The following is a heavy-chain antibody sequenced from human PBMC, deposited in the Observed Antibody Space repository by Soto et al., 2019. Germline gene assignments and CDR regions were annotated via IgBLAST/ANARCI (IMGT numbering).Heavy chain of an antibody. Sequence: QAQLVESGGGVVQPGRSLRLSCAASGFTFSSYGMHWXXXXXXXXXXWVAVISYDGGLQHYADSVKGRFTISRDNSKXXXXXXXXXXXXXXXXXXXXXXXXXXXXXXVPYSWGQGTLVSVSS. CDR3: XXXXXXXXXXVPYS. J-gene: IGHJ4*02. V-gene: IGHV3-30*05. CDR2: ISYDGGLQ. CDR1: GFTFSSYG.